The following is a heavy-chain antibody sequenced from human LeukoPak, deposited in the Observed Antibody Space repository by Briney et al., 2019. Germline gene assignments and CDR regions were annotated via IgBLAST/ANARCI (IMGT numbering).Heavy chain of an antibody. CDR1: GYTFTGYY. D-gene: IGHD3-10*01. CDR3: AGGPGDDSWFGELFDY. Sequence: ASVKVSCKASGYTFTGYYMHWVRQAPGQGLEWMGWINPNSGGTNYAQKFQGRVTMTRDTSISTAYMELSRLRSDDTAVYYCAGGPGDDSWFGELFDYWGQGTLVTVSS. J-gene: IGHJ4*02. V-gene: IGHV1-2*02. CDR2: INPNSGGT.